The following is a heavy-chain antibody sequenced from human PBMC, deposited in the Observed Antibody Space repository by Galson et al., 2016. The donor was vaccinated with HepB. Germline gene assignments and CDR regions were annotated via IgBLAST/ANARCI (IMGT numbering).Heavy chain of an antibody. D-gene: IGHD3-10*01. J-gene: IGHJ6*01. V-gene: IGHV3-74*01. CDR3: ARVGVIPYYYYGMDV. CDR2: INSDGSST. Sequence: SLRLSCAASGFTFTSYWIHWVRQVPGEGLVWVSRINSDGSSTNYADSVKGRCTISRDNAKNTVYLQMNSLRVEDTAVYYCARVGVIPYYYYGMDVWDQGTMVIVSS. CDR1: GFTFTSYW.